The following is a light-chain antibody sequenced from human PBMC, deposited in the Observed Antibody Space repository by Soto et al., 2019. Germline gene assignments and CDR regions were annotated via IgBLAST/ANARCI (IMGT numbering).Light chain of an antibody. Sequence: AIRMHKFKSSLSASPGDRVTITCRASQGISSYLAWYQQKPGKAPKLLIYAASTLQSGVPSRFSGSGSGTDFTLTISCLQSEDFATYYCQQYYSYPRTFGQGTKVDIK. V-gene: IGKV1-8*01. CDR2: AAS. CDR3: QQYYSYPRT. J-gene: IGKJ1*01. CDR1: QGISSY.